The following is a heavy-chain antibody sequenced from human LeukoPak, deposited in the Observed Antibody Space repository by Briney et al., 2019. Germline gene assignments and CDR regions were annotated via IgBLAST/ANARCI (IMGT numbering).Heavy chain of an antibody. CDR3: ARDSFRIVGATNGY. CDR1: GYTFTGYY. Sequence: ASVKVSCKASGYTFTGYYMHWVRQAPGQGLEWMGWINPNSGGTNYAQKFQGRVTMTRDTSISTAYMELSRLRSDDTAVYYCARDSFRIVGATNGYWGQRTLVTVSS. V-gene: IGHV1-2*02. CDR2: INPNSGGT. J-gene: IGHJ4*02. D-gene: IGHD1-26*01.